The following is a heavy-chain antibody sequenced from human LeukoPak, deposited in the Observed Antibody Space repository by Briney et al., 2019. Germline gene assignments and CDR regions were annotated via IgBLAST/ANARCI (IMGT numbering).Heavy chain of an antibody. Sequence: ASVKVSCKASGGTFSSYAISWVRQAPGQGLEWMGRIIPILGIANYAQKFQGRVTITADTSTSTAYMELSSLRSEDTAVYCCARDSTVGYYYYGMDVWGQGTTVTVSS. CDR2: IIPILGIA. J-gene: IGHJ6*02. D-gene: IGHD2/OR15-2a*01. V-gene: IGHV1-69*04. CDR1: GGTFSSYA. CDR3: ARDSTVGYYYYGMDV.